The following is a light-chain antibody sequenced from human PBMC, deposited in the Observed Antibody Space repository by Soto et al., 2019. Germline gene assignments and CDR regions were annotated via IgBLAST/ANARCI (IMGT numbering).Light chain of an antibody. CDR1: QSLLQGNGYNY. CDR3: MQALQTPRT. Sequence: DIVLTQSPLSLPVTPGEPASISCRASQSLLQGNGYNYLAWFLQKPGQSPQLLIYLASTRASGVSDRFSGSGSGTDFTLKISRVEAEDTGVYYCMQALQTPRTFGGGTKVDIK. J-gene: IGKJ4*01. CDR2: LAS. V-gene: IGKV2-28*01.